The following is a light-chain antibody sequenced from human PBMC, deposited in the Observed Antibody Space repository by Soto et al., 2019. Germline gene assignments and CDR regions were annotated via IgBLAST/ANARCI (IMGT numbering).Light chain of an antibody. CDR3: SSFRSGSTL. Sequence: QSALTQPASVSGSPGQSITISCTGTSSDVGGYNYVSWYQQHPGKAPKLMIYDVSNRPSGVSNRFSGSKSGNTASLTISGLQAEDEADYYCSSFRSGSTLFGTGTKLTVL. CDR1: SSDVGGYNY. V-gene: IGLV2-14*03. J-gene: IGLJ1*01. CDR2: DVS.